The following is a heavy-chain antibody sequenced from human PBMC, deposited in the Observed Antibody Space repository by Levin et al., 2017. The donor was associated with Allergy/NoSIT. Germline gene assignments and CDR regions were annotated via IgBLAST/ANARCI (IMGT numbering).Heavy chain of an antibody. CDR1: GFTFSSDV. J-gene: IGHJ4*02. V-gene: IGHV3-23*01. CDR3: AKGSYCSAGTCYSRLGY. D-gene: IGHD2-15*01. CDR2: ISGSGGTT. Sequence: GGSLRLSCAGSGFTFSSDVMSWVRQAPGKGLEWVSGISGSGGTTYYADSVKGRFTISIDNSKNTLYLQMNSLRAEDTAVYYCAKGSYCSAGTCYSRLGYWGQGTLVTVSS.